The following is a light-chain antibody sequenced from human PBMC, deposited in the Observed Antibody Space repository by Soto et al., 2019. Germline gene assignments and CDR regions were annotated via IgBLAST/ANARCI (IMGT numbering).Light chain of an antibody. CDR1: SSNIGAGYD. Sequence: QSVLTQPPSVSGAPGQRVTISCTGSSSNIGAGYDVHWYQQLPGTAPKLLIYGNSNRPSGVPDRFSGSKSGTSASLAITGLQAEDEADYYCQSYDSSLCVRYVVFGGGTKLTVL. CDR3: QSYDSSLCVRYVV. V-gene: IGLV1-40*01. J-gene: IGLJ2*01. CDR2: GNS.